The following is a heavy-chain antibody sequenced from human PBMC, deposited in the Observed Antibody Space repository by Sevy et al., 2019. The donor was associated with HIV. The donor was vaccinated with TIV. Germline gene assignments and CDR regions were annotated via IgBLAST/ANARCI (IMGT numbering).Heavy chain of an antibody. D-gene: IGHD3-22*01. CDR2: ISAYNGNT. V-gene: IGHV1-18*01. J-gene: IGHJ5*02. CDR3: ARVRYYYDSSGYYADGWFDP. CDR1: GYTFTSYG. Sequence: ASVKVSCKASGYTFTSYGINWVRQAPGQGLEWMGWISAYNGNTNYAQKLQGRVTMTTDTSTSTAYMELRSLRSDDTAVYYCARVRYYYDSSGYYADGWFDPWGQGTLVTVSS.